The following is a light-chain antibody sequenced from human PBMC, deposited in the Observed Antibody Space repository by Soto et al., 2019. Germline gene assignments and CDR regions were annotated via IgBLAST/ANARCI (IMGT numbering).Light chain of an antibody. CDR3: QQYNTSPWT. J-gene: IGKJ1*01. CDR1: QSISSW. CDR2: GAS. V-gene: IGKV1-5*01. Sequence: DIQMTQSPSTLSASIGDRVTITCRASQSISSWLVCYQQKSGKAPKLLIYGASILESGVPSRFRGRGSWTEFTLDIGSLQRDDFATYDCQQYNTSPWTFGQGTK.